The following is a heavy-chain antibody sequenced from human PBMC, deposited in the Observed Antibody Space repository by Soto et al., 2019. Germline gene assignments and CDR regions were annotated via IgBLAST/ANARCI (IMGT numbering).Heavy chain of an antibody. CDR1: GGSVSSGSYY. CDR3: AGGEAANRGFQH. J-gene: IGHJ1*01. CDR2: IYYSGNT. D-gene: IGHD3-16*01. Sequence: PSETLSLTCTVSGGSVSSGSYYWSWIRQPPGKGLEWIGYIYYSGNTNHNPSLKSRVTISVDTSKNQFSLKLSSVTAADTAVYYCAGGEAANRGFQHWGQGTLVTVSS. V-gene: IGHV4-61*01.